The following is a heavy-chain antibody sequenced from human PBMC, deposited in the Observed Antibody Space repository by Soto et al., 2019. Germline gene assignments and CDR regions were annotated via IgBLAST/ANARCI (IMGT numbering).Heavy chain of an antibody. CDR2: ISPYNGQT. Sequence: QDQLVQSGAEVKKPGASVKGSCKASVYTFNNYGITWVRQDPGQGLEWMGWISPYNGQTNYAQKLQGRVTMTKDTSTSTAYMELSSLRSDDTYVYSCARHRNCLDYWGQGTMVTVSS. J-gene: IGHJ4*02. CDR3: ARHRNCLDY. V-gene: IGHV1-18*01. CDR1: VYTFNNYG.